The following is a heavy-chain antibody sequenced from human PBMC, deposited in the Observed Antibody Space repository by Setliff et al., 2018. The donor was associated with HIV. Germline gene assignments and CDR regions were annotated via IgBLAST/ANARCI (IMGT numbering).Heavy chain of an antibody. Sequence: LSLTCTVSGGSISSGSYFWTWIRQPAGKGLEWIGRIYTSGSTNYNPSLKSRVTISVDTSKNQFSLKLSSVTAADTAVYYCARGAELLWFGELHNIPYFDYWGQGTLVTVSS. V-gene: IGHV4-61*02. CDR1: GGSISSGSYF. CDR3: ARGAELLWFGELHNIPYFDY. J-gene: IGHJ4*02. D-gene: IGHD3-10*01. CDR2: IYTSGST.